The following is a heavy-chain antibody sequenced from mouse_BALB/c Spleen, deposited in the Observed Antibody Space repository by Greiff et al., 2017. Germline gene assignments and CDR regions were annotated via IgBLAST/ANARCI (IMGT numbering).Heavy chain of an antibody. J-gene: IGHJ1*01. D-gene: IGHD1-1*02. V-gene: IGHV1S41*01. Sequence: DLVKPGASVKLSCKASGYTFTSYWINWIKQRPGQGLEWIGRIAPGSGSTYYNAMFKGKATLTVDTSSSTAYIQLSSLSSEDSAVYFCARSGGNYWYFDVWGAGTTVTVSS. CDR1: GYTFTSYW. CDR2: IAPGSGST. CDR3: ARSGGNYWYFDV.